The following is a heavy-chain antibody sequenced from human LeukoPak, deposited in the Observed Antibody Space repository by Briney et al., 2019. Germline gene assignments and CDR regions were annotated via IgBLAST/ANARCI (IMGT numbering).Heavy chain of an antibody. J-gene: IGHJ3*02. D-gene: IGHD3-22*01. V-gene: IGHV3-48*01. CDR1: GFTFSSYS. CDR2: ISSSSSTI. CDR3: AREFRITMIVVVRPHAFDI. Sequence: GGSLRLSCAASGFTFSSYSMNWVRQAPGKGLEWVSYISSSSSTIYYADSVKGRFTISRDNAKNSLYLQMNSLRAEDTAVYYCAREFRITMIVVVRPHAFDIWGQGTMVTVSS.